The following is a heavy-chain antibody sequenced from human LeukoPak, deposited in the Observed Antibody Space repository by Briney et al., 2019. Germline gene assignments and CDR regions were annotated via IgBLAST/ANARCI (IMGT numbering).Heavy chain of an antibody. CDR2: ISGSGGST. CDR3: ARVATGSYDWFDP. CDR1: GXTXSSYX. D-gene: IGHD3-10*01. V-gene: IGHV3-23*01. J-gene: IGHJ5*02. Sequence: SGXTXSSYXXXXVRXAPGXXXEWXSAISGSGGSTYYAHSVKGRFTISRDNSKNTLYLQMNSLRAEDTAVYFCARVATGSYDWFDPWGQGTLVTVSS.